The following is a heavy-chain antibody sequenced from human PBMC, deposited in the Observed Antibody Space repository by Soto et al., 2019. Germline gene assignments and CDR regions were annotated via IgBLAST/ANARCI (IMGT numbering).Heavy chain of an antibody. V-gene: IGHV4-59*08. D-gene: IGHD4-17*01. J-gene: IGHJ4*02. CDR1: GGSISSYY. CDR2: IYYSGST. CDR3: ARRYGCTIDY. Sequence: QVQLQESGPGLVKPSETLSLTCTVSGGSISSYYWSWIRQPPGKGLEWIGYIYYSGSTNYNPSLKSPVTIQVDTSKNQFSLKLSSVTAADTAVYDCARRYGCTIDYWGQGTLVTVSS.